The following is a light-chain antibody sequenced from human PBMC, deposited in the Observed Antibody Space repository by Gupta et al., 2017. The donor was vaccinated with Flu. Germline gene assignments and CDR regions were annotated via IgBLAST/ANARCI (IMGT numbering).Light chain of an antibody. CDR1: SSDVGGNDF. CDR2: EAT. J-gene: IGLJ2*01. CDR3: SSFADNNNVI. Sequence: QSALTQAPSASGSPGQSVTIPCTGTSSDVGGNDFVSWYQQHPGRAPKLIIFEATKRPSGVPDRFSGSKSGNTASLTVSGLRTEDEAHYYCSSFADNNNVIFGGGTKLTVL. V-gene: IGLV2-8*01.